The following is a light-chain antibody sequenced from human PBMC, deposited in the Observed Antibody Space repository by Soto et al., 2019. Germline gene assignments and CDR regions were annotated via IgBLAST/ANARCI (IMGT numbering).Light chain of an antibody. CDR1: QSVSSSY. V-gene: IGKV3-20*01. CDR3: QQYGSSPPIT. CDR2: GAS. Sequence: VLTKPPGTLSLSPGERATLSCRASQSVSSSYLAWYQQKPGQAPRLLIYGASRRATGIPDRFSGSGSGTDFTLTISRLEPEDFAVYYCQQYGSSPPITFGQGTRLEIK. J-gene: IGKJ5*01.